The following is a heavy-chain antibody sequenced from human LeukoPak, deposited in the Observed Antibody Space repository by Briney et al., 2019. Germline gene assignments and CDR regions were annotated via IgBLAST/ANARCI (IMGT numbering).Heavy chain of an antibody. CDR1: GGSISSGGYS. CDR3: ARVGIAAAGTAR. V-gene: IGHV4-30-2*01. J-gene: IGHJ4*02. CDR2: IYHSGST. D-gene: IGHD6-13*01. Sequence: SETLSLTCAVSGGSISSGGYSWSWIRQPPGKGLEWIGYIYHSGSTNYNPSLKSRVTISVDKSKNQFSLKLSSVTAADTAVYYCARVGIAAAGTARWGQGTLVTVSS.